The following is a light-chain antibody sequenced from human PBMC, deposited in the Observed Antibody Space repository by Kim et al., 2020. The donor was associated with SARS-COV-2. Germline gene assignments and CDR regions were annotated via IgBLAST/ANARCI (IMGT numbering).Light chain of an antibody. CDR2: EDN. Sequence: NFMLTQPHSVSESPGKTVTISCTRSSGSIASNYVQWYQQRPGSAPTTVIYEDNQRPSGVPDRFSGSIDSSSNSASLTISGLKPEDEADYYCQSYDSSNHYVFGTGTKVTVL. CDR1: SGSIASNY. J-gene: IGLJ1*01. V-gene: IGLV6-57*04. CDR3: QSYDSSNHYV.